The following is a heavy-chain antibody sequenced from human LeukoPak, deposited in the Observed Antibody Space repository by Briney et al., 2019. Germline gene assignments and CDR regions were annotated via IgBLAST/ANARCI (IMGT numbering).Heavy chain of an antibody. CDR2: IKEDGIDK. D-gene: IGHD2-2*01. J-gene: IGHJ3*02. V-gene: IGHV3-7*01. CDR3: AREVPGAMNAFDI. Sequence: GGSLRPSCVASGFTFSDYWMTWVRQAPGKGLERVANIKEDGIDKYFLDSVEGRFSISRDNGKNSLYLQMNSLRLDDTAAYYCAREVPGAMNAFDIWGQGTMVTVSS. CDR1: GFTFSDYW.